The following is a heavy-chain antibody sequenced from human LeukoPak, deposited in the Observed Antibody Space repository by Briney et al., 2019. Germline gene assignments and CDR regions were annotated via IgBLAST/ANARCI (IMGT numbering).Heavy chain of an antibody. Sequence: PGGSLRLSCAASGFTFSSYSMNWVRQAPGKGLEWVSSISSSSSYIYYADSVKGRFTISRDNAKNSLYLQMNSLRAEDTAVYYCARQGRISMIVVLIEDAFDIWGQGTMVTVSS. J-gene: IGHJ3*02. D-gene: IGHD3-22*01. CDR3: ARQGRISMIVVLIEDAFDI. CDR1: GFTFSSYS. CDR2: ISSSSSYI. V-gene: IGHV3-21*01.